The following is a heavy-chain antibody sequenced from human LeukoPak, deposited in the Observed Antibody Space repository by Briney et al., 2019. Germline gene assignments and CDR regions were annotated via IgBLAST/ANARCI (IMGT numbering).Heavy chain of an antibody. CDR1: GGSISSGGYY. CDR3: ARSQNYYGSGDY. CDR2: TYYSGST. D-gene: IGHD3-10*01. V-gene: IGHV4-31*03. J-gene: IGHJ4*02. Sequence: SQTLSLTCTVSGGSISSGGYYWIWIRQHPGKGLEWIGYTYYSGSTYYNPSLKSRVTISVDTSKNQLSLNLSSVTAADTAVYYCARSQNYYGSGDYWSQGTLVTVSS.